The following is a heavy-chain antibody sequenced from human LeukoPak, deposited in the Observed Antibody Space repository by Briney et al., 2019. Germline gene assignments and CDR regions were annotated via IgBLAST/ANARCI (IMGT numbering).Heavy chain of an antibody. CDR2: INAGNGNT. CDR1: GYTFTNYV. CDR3: ARDPAPDYFDY. Sequence: ASVKVSCKASGYTFTNYVMHWVRQAPGQRLEWMGWINAGNGNTKYSQKFQGRVTFTRDTPASTAYMELSSLRSEDTAVYYCARDPAPDYFDYWGQGTLVTVSS. J-gene: IGHJ4*02. V-gene: IGHV1-3*01.